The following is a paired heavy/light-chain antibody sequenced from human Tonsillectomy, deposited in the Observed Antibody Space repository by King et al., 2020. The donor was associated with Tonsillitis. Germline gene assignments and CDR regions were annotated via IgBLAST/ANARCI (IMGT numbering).Heavy chain of an antibody. V-gene: IGHV1-2*02. D-gene: IGHD1-26*01. CDR2: INPNSGDT. J-gene: IGHJ3*01. Sequence: QVQLVQSGAEVKKPGASVKVSCKASGYTFTGYYIHWVRQAPGQGLEWMGWINPNSGDTNCAQNFQGRVTMTRDTSITTAYMELSRLRSDDTAVYYCAREAPSIVGASNPTVAFDVWGQGAMVTVSS. CDR1: GYTFTGYY. CDR3: AREAPSIVGASNPTVAFDV.
Light chain of an antibody. Sequence: SYELTQPPSVSVSPGQTASITCSGDKLGDKYACWYQQKPGQSPVLVIYQDTKRPSGIPERFSGSNSGNTATLTISGTQAMDEADYYCQAWDSSTVVFGGGTKLTVL. J-gene: IGLJ2*01. CDR2: QDT. CDR3: QAWDSSTVV. CDR1: KLGDKY. V-gene: IGLV3-1*01.